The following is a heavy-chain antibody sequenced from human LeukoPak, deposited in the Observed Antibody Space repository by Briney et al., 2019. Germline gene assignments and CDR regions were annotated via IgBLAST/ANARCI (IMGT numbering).Heavy chain of an antibody. V-gene: IGHV3-74*01. J-gene: IGHJ4*02. CDR2: INSDGSST. D-gene: IGHD4-17*01. CDR3: ARALSDYDFDY. CDR1: GFXFSRYW. Sequence: GGSLRLSCAASGFXFSRYWMHWVRQAPGKGLVWVSRINSDGSSTSYADSVKGRFTISRDNAKNTLFLQMNSLRAEDTAVYYCARALSDYDFDYWGQGTLVTVSS.